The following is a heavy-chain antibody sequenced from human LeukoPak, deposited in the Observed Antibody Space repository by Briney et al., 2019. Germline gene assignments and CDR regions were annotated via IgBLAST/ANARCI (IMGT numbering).Heavy chain of an antibody. V-gene: IGHV4-4*09. CDR2: IYTSGST. CDR3: ARGGRSRPRYYYYYMDV. Sequence: SETLSLTCTVSGGSISSYYWSWIRQPPGKGLEWIGYIYTSGSTNYNPSLKSRVTISVDTSKNQFSLKLSSVTAADTAVYYCARGGRSRPRYYYYYMDVWGKGTTVTVSS. D-gene: IGHD3-16*01. CDR1: GGSISSYY. J-gene: IGHJ6*03.